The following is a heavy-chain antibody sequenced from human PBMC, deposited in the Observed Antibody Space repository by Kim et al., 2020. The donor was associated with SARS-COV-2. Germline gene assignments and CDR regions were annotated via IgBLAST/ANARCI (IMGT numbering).Heavy chain of an antibody. J-gene: IGHJ6*02. CDR3: AREVCSGGSCYGYGMDV. D-gene: IGHD2-15*01. Sequence: GGSLRLSCAASGFTFSSYWMSWVRQAPGKGLEWVANIKQDGSEKYYVDSVKGRFTISRDNAKNSLYLQMNSLRAEDTAVYYCAREVCSGGSCYGYGMDVWGQGTTVTVSS. V-gene: IGHV3-7*05. CDR2: IKQDGSEK. CDR1: GFTFSSYW.